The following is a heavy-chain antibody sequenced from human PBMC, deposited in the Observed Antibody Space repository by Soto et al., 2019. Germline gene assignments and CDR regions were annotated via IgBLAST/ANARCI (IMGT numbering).Heavy chain of an antibody. J-gene: IGHJ4*02. CDR1: GFTFSSYA. V-gene: IGHV3-23*01. Sequence: EVQLLESGGGLVQPGGSLRLSCAASGFTFSSYAMSWVRQAPGKGLEWVSAISGSGGSTYYADSVKGRFTISRDNSKNPLYLQMNSLRAEDTAVYYCAKGHSSRSIVGATGYWGQGTLVTVSS. D-gene: IGHD1-26*01. CDR2: ISGSGGST. CDR3: AKGHSSRSIVGATGY.